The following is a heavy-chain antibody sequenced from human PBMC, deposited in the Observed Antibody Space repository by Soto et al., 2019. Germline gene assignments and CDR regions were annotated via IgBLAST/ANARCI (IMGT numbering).Heavy chain of an antibody. CDR1: GFTFSSYA. Sequence: GGSLRLSCAASGFTFSSYAMSWVRQAPGKGLEWVSAISGSGGSTYYADSVKGRFTISRDNSKNTLYLQVNSLRAEDTAVYYCAKDLVAVAGTIAWFDPWGQGTLVTVSS. CDR3: AKDLVAVAGTIAWFDP. J-gene: IGHJ5*02. V-gene: IGHV3-23*01. CDR2: ISGSGGST. D-gene: IGHD6-19*01.